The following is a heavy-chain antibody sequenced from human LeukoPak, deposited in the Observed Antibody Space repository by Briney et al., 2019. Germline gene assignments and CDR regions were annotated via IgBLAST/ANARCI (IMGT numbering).Heavy chain of an antibody. CDR3: ARVIPDDSSVYYYNYYYYMDV. CDR2: MNPNSGNT. V-gene: IGHV1-8*01. Sequence: ASVKVSCKASGYTFTSYDINWVRQATGQGIEWMGWMNPNSGNTGYAQKFQGRVTMTRNTSTSTVIMELSSLRPEDTAVYYCARVIPDDSSVYYYNYYYYMDVWGKGTTVTVSS. J-gene: IGHJ6*03. CDR1: GYTFTSYD. D-gene: IGHD3-22*01.